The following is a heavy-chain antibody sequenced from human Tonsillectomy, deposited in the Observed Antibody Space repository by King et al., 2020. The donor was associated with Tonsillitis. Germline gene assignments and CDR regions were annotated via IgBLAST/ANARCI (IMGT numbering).Heavy chain of an antibody. Sequence: VQLVESGGGLVQPGGSLRLSCAASGFTFSSFAMTWVRQAPGKGLEWVSSISDSAGGTYYADPVNGRFTISRDNSKNTLYLQVNGLRAEDTAVDYCAKLLRSGYHLYYMDVWGKGTTVTVSS. CDR3: AKLLRSGYHLYYMDV. D-gene: IGHD3-3*01. CDR1: GFTFSSFA. V-gene: IGHV3-23*04. CDR2: ISDSAGGT. J-gene: IGHJ6*03.